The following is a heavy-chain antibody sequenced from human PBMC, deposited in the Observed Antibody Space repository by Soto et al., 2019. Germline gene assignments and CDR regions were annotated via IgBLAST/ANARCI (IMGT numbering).Heavy chain of an antibody. D-gene: IGHD2-21*02. CDR2: IYYSGST. Sequence: SETLSLTCTVSGGSVSSGSYYWSWIRQPPGKGLEWIGYIYYSGSTNYNPSLKSRVTISVDTSKNQFSLKLSSVTAADTAVYYCASSVVVTAIFSEGLVAYWGQGTLVTVSS. CDR3: ASSVVVTAIFSEGLVAY. V-gene: IGHV4-61*01. CDR1: GGSVSSGSYY. J-gene: IGHJ4*02.